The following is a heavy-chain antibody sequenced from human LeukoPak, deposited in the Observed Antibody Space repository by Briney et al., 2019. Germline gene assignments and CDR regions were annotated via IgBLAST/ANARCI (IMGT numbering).Heavy chain of an antibody. CDR2: IYTSGST. Sequence: TSETLSLTCTVSGGSISSYYWSWIRQPAGKGLEWIGRIYTSGSTNYNPSLKSRVTMSVDTSKNQFSLKLSSVTAADTAVYYCASACSSTSCHRGYGMDVWGQGTTVTVSS. J-gene: IGHJ6*02. CDR1: GGSISSYY. D-gene: IGHD2-2*02. CDR3: ASACSSTSCHRGYGMDV. V-gene: IGHV4-4*07.